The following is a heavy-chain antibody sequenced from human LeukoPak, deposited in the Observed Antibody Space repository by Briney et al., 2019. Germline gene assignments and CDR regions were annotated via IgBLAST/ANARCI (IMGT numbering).Heavy chain of an antibody. CDR1: GGTFSSYA. V-gene: IGHV1-69*13. CDR3: ARVPELSNGYDYYYYGMDV. Sequence: SVKVSCKASGGTFSSYAISWVRQAPGQGLEWMGGIIPIFGTANYAQKFQGRVTITADESTSTAYMELSSLRSEDTAVYCCARVPELSNGYDYYYYGMDVWGQGTTVTVSS. J-gene: IGHJ6*02. CDR2: IIPIFGTA. D-gene: IGHD5-12*01.